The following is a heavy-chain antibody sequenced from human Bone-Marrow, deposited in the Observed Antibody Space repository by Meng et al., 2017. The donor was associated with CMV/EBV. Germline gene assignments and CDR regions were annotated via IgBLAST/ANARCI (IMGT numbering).Heavy chain of an antibody. CDR3: ARVMLLPWVFDY. CDR1: GFTFDNYG. D-gene: IGHD2-15*01. CDR2: INWNGGST. Sequence: GKSLRLSCAASGFTFDNYGMSWVRQAPGKGLEWVSGINWNGGSTGYADSVKGRFTISRDNAKNSLYLQMNSLRAEDTALYYCARVMLLPWVFDYWGQGILVTVAS. V-gene: IGHV3-20*04. J-gene: IGHJ4*02.